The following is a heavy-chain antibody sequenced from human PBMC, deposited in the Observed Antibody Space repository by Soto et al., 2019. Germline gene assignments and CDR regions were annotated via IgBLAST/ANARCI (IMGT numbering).Heavy chain of an antibody. CDR1: GFTFDDYA. J-gene: IGHJ6*02. CDR3: AKDREYYGSGSSDV. D-gene: IGHD3-10*01. Sequence: EVRLVESGGGLVQPGRSLRLSCAASGFTFDDYAMHWVRQAPGKGLEWVSAISGSGGSTYYADSVKGRFTISRDNSKNTLYLQMNSLRAEDTAVYYCAKDREYYGSGSSDVWGQGTTVTVSS. V-gene: IGHV3-23*04. CDR2: ISGSGGST.